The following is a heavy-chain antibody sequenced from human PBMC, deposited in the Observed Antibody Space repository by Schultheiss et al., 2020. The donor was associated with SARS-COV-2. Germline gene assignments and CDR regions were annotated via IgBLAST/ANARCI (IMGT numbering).Heavy chain of an antibody. CDR1: GFTFSSYA. J-gene: IGHJ3*02. Sequence: GGSLRLSCAASGFTFSSYAMSWVRQAPGKGLEWVSAISSSGSTIYYADSVKGRFTISRDNAKNSLYLKMNSLRAEDTAVYYCARGYYYDSSGHLDAFDIWGQGTMVTVSS. D-gene: IGHD3-22*01. CDR2: ISSSGSTI. CDR3: ARGYYYDSSGHLDAFDI. V-gene: IGHV3-21*04.